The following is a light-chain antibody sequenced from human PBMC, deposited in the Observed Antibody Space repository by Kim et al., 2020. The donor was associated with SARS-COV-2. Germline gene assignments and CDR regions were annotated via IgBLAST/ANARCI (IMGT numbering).Light chain of an antibody. Sequence: DVQMTQSQSSLSASVGDRVTITCRASQGIASWLAWYQHKPGKAPKLLIYTSSALQGGVPSRFSGSGSGTEFSLTINSLQPEDSATYFCQQSNNFPITFGQGTRLEIK. J-gene: IGKJ5*01. CDR3: QQSNNFPIT. V-gene: IGKV1-12*01. CDR2: TSS. CDR1: QGIASW.